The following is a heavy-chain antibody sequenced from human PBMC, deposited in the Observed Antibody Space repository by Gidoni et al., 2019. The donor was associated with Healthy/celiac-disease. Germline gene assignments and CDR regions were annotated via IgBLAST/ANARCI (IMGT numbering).Heavy chain of an antibody. Sequence: EVQLVPSGAEVTKPGESLTISCKGSGYSFTSYWPGWVRQMPGKGLEWMGIIYPGDSDTRYSPSFQGQVTISADKSISTADLQWSSLKASDTAMYYCARSGRAAGTTTIDNWFDPWGQGTLVTVSS. CDR1: GYSFTSYW. CDR3: ARSGRAAGTTTIDNWFDP. CDR2: IYPGDSDT. J-gene: IGHJ5*02. V-gene: IGHV5-51*01. D-gene: IGHD6-13*01.